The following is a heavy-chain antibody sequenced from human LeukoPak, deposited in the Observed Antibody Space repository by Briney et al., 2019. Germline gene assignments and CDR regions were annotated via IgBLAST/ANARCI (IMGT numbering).Heavy chain of an antibody. Sequence: ASVKVSCKTSGYTFTGYYIHWVRQAPGQGLEWMGWINPNINGTNYAQKFQGRVTMTGDRSISTAYMELSRLRSDDTAVYYCARERTPGSGYGVDYWGQGTVVTVSS. CDR1: GYTFTGYY. J-gene: IGHJ4*02. CDR2: INPNINGT. D-gene: IGHD6-25*01. CDR3: ARERTPGSGYGVDY. V-gene: IGHV1-2*02.